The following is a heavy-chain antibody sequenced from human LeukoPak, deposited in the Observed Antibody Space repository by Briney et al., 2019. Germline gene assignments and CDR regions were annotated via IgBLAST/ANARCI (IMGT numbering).Heavy chain of an antibody. CDR3: ATPNRYYYDSSGYYYVFDY. D-gene: IGHD3-22*01. V-gene: IGHV1-3*01. J-gene: IGHJ4*02. CDR1: GYTFTSYA. Sequence: ASVKVSCKASGYTFTSYAMHWVRQAPGQRLEWMGWINAGNGNTKYSQKFQGRVTITRDTSASTAYMELSSLRSEDTAVYYCATPNRYYYDSSGYYYVFDYWGQGTLVTVSS. CDR2: INAGNGNT.